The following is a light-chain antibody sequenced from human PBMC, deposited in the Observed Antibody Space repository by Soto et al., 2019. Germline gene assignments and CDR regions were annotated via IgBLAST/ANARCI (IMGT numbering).Light chain of an antibody. CDR2: GAS. CDR3: QQYVSILLT. J-gene: IGKJ4*01. Sequence: EIVLTQSPGTLSLSPGERATLSCRASQSVGTYLAWYQQKPGQAPRLLIYGASSRATGIPDRFSGSGSGTDVTLTISRLEPEDSAVYYCQQYVSILLTFGGGTKVDIK. CDR1: QSVGTY. V-gene: IGKV3-20*01.